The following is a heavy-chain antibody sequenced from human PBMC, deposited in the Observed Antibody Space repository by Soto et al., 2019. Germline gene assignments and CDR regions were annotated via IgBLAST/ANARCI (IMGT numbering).Heavy chain of an antibody. J-gene: IGHJ6*02. Sequence: ASVKVSCKASGYTFTSYGISWVRQATGQGLEWMGWMNPNSGNTGYAQKFQGRVTMTRNTSISTAYMELSSLRSEDTAVYYCARTPGIAAARYYYGMDVWGQGTTVTVSS. CDR3: ARTPGIAAARYYYGMDV. V-gene: IGHV1-8*02. D-gene: IGHD6-13*01. CDR1: GYTFTSYG. CDR2: MNPNSGNT.